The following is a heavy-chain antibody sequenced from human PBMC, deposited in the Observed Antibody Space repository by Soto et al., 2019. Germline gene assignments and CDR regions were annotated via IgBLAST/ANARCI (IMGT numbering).Heavy chain of an antibody. Sequence: GSGPTLVNPTQTLTLTCTFSGFSLSSIGMCVSWIRQPPGKALEWLALIDWDGDEYYSTSLETRLTISKDTSKNQVVLTMSNMDPVDTATYYCARSITRSGFFNWFEARGQGTLVTVSS. D-gene: IGHD3-3*01. CDR3: ARSITRSGFFNWFEA. CDR1: GFSLSSIGMC. J-gene: IGHJ5*02. V-gene: IGHV2-70*01. CDR2: IDWDGDE.